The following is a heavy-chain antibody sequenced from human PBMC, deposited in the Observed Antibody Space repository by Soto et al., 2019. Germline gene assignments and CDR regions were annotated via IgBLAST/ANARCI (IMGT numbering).Heavy chain of an antibody. CDR2: IYYLGST. V-gene: IGHV4-59*01. J-gene: IGHJ4*02. CDR3: ARDGYDGSGSPYPAY. CDR1: GGSMSEYF. Sequence: KPSETLSLTCSVSGGSMSEYFWSWIRQSPGKGLERIGYIYYLGSTDYNPSLKSRVTISVDTSKRQFSLRLTSVTAADTAVYYCARDGYDGSGSPYPAYWGPGTQVTVSS. D-gene: IGHD3-10*01.